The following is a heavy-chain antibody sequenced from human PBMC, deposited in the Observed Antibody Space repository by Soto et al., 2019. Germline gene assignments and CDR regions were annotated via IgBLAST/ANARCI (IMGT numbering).Heavy chain of an antibody. CDR1: GGSISSSSYY. CDR3: ARYPSQDIVLVVADY. Sequence: QLQLQESGPGLVTPSETLSLTCTVSGGSISSSSYYWGWIRQPPVKGLEWFGSIYYSGSTYYNPSLQMGVTMPVDTSKDQFYLKLSSVTDAEKSVYCCARYPSQDIVLVVADYWVQGTLVTVTS. CDR2: IYYSGST. D-gene: IGHD2-15*01. V-gene: IGHV4-39*01. J-gene: IGHJ4*02.